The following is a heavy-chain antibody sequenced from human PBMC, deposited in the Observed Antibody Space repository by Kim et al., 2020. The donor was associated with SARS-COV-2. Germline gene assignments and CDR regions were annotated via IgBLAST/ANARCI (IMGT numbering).Heavy chain of an antibody. Sequence: GGSLRLSCAASGFTFTRYAMTWVRQAPGKGLEWVSSITGGSETTYYADSVKGRCSISRDNSRNALYLQMNSLRAEDTAVYYCAKEGGFPVAYFSFMDVWGEGTTVTVSS. J-gene: IGHJ6*04. CDR2: ITGGSETT. V-gene: IGHV3-23*01. D-gene: IGHD2-21*01. CDR3: AKEGGFPVAYFSFMDV. CDR1: GFTFTRYA.